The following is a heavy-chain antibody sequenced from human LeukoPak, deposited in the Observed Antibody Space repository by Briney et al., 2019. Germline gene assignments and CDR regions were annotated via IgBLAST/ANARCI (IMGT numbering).Heavy chain of an antibody. Sequence: SGTLSFTCAVSGVSISTSNWWSWIRQPPGKGLEWIGEIYHSGYTNHNPSLKSRVTMSVDKSKNQFSLKLSSVTAADTAVYYCATKEVLASYIWGQGTMVTVSS. CDR3: ATKEVLASYI. V-gene: IGHV4-4*02. J-gene: IGHJ3*02. CDR1: GVSISTSNW. CDR2: IYHSGYT.